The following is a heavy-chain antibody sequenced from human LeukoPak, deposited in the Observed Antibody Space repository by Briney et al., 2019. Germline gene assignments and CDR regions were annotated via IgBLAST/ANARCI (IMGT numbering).Heavy chain of an antibody. Sequence: SETLSLTCTVPGGSISSYYWSWIRQPPGKGLEWIGYIYYSGSTNYNPSLKSRVTISVDTSKNQFSLKLSSVTAADTAVYYCARDNAAAGGVWYFDLWGRGTLVTVSS. CDR3: ARDNAAAGGVWYFDL. D-gene: IGHD6-13*01. CDR2: IYYSGST. CDR1: GGSISSYY. J-gene: IGHJ2*01. V-gene: IGHV4-59*01.